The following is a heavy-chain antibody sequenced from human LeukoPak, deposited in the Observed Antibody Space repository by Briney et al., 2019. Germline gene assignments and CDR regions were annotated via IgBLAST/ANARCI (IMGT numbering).Heavy chain of an antibody. V-gene: IGHV1-8*01. CDR2: VNPNSGNT. D-gene: IGHD2-2*02. J-gene: IGHJ3*02. Sequence: GASVKVSCKASGYTFTSYDINWVRQATGQGLEWMGWVNPNSGNTGYAQKFQGRVTMTRNTSISTAYMELSSLRSEDTAVYYCARGSSYTGAFDIWGQGTMVTVSS. CDR1: GYTFTSYD. CDR3: ARGSSYTGAFDI.